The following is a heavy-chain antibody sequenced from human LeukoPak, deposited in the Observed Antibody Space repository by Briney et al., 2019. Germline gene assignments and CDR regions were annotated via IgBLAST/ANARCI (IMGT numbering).Heavy chain of an antibody. CDR2: TSYSGST. Sequence: SETLSLTCTVSVGSISIDYWSWIRQAPGKGLEWIGYTSYSGSTNYNPSLKSRVTFSLATSKNPFSLKLSSVTAADTAVYYCARNGYSGYDLEFRYYYYYMDVWGKGTTVTVSS. J-gene: IGHJ6*03. CDR1: VGSISIDY. V-gene: IGHV4-59*01. D-gene: IGHD5-12*01. CDR3: ARNGYSGYDLEFRYYYYYMDV.